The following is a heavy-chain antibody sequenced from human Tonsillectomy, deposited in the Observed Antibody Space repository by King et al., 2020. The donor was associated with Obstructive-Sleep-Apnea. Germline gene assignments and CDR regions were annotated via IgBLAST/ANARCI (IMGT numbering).Heavy chain of an antibody. V-gene: IGHV1-69*01. CDR2: IIPIFGTA. CDR3: AREWGEIVVVPAARSPYYYGMDV. Sequence: QLVQSGAEVKKPGSSVKVSCKASGGTFSSYAISWVRQAPGQGLEWMGGIIPIFGTANYAQKFQDRVTITADESTSTAYMELTSLRTEDTAVYYCAREWGEIVVVPAARSPYYYGMDVWGQGTTVTVSS. CDR1: GGTFSSYA. J-gene: IGHJ6*02. D-gene: IGHD2-2*01.